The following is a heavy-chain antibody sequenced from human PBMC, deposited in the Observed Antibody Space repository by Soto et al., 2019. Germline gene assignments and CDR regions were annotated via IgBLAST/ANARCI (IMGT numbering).Heavy chain of an antibody. Sequence: PGESLKISCKGSGYSFTSYWINWVRQMPGKGLEWMGRIDPSDSYTNYSPSFQGHVTISTDKSISTAYLQWSSLKASDTAIYYCARLRILGGGRDYYYGLDVWGQGTTVTVSS. CDR3: ARLRILGGGRDYYYGLDV. D-gene: IGHD3-16*01. CDR2: IDPSDSYT. V-gene: IGHV5-10-1*01. CDR1: GYSFTSYW. J-gene: IGHJ6*02.